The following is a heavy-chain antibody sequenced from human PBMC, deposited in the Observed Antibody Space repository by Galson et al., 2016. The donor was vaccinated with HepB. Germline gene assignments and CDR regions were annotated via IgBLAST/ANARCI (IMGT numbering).Heavy chain of an antibody. CDR2: IYFSGAT. V-gene: IGHV4-59*01. Sequence: LSLTCTVSGGSISPYFWSWIRQPPGKGLEWIAYIYFSGATNYNPSLKSRVTISLDTSKGQFSLKVTSVTAADSAVYYCTRSYDGYAFDIWGQGTMVTVSS. J-gene: IGHJ3*02. CDR3: TRSYDGYAFDI. D-gene: IGHD3-3*01. CDR1: GGSISPYF.